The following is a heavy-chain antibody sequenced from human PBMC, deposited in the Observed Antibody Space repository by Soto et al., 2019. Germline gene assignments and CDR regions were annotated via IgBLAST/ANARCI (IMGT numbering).Heavy chain of an antibody. D-gene: IGHD1-26*01. CDR2: ISWKGDSS. J-gene: IGHJ1*01. Sequence: EVHLVESGGGLVQPGRSLRLSCVASGLTFDDYAMHWVRQAPGKGLEWVSGISWKGDSSGYADSVKSRFTNSRDNGKYSLFLQMNSLRADDTALYFCAKDTYIMVGGTHIDLWRRGTMVTVSP. V-gene: IGHV3-9*01. CDR3: AKDTYIMVGGTHIDL. CDR1: GLTFDDYA.